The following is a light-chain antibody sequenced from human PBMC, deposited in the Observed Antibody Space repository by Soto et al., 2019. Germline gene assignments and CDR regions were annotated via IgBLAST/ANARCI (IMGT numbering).Light chain of an antibody. CDR2: GAS. CDR1: QSISTY. V-gene: IGKV3-15*01. Sequence: EVVMTQSPATLSLSPGERATLSCRASQSISTYLAWYQQKPGQAPRLLMSGASTRATGVPDRFSGSGSGTEFTLTISSLQAEDFAVYYCQQYHNWPPWTFGQGTKVDIK. J-gene: IGKJ1*01. CDR3: QQYHNWPPWT.